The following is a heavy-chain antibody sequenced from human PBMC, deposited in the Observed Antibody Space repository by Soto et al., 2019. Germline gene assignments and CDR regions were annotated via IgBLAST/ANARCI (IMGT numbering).Heavy chain of an antibody. CDR3: ARPYVWSGYLPVFRDGMDV. V-gene: IGHV4-59*02. Sequence: QMQMQESGPGLVKPSETLSLTCSVSGGSVDSFYWSWIRQSPGKGLEWIGYIYYSGSTTNYNPSRRSRATLSVDMSKNQFSLELSSMAAADTAVYYCARPYVWSGYLPVFRDGMDVWGPGITVIVSS. CDR2: IYYSGSTT. J-gene: IGHJ6*02. CDR1: GGSVDSFY. D-gene: IGHD3-3*01.